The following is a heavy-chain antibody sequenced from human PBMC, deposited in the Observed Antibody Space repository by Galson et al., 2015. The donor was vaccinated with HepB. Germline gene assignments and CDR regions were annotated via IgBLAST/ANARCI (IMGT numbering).Heavy chain of an antibody. Sequence: SLRLSCAASGFTFSSYGMHWVRQAPGKGLEWVAVISYDGSNKYYADSVKGRFTISRDNFKNMLHLQMNSLRAEDTVVYYCAETGGSWSATCYSAFSGQGTLITVSS. D-gene: IGHD6-13*01. CDR2: ISYDGSNK. CDR3: AETGGSWSATCYSAF. V-gene: IGHV3-30*18. CDR1: GFTFSSYG. J-gene: IGHJ4*02.